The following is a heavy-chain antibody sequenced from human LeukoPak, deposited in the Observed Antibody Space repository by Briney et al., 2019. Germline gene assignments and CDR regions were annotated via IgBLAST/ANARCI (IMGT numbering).Heavy chain of an antibody. CDR1: GGTFSSYA. J-gene: IGHJ5*02. CDR3: ARDLDYYGSKWFDP. Sequence: SVKVSCKASGGTFSSYAISWVRQAPGQGLEWMGGIIPIFGTANYAQKFQGRVTITADESTSTAYMELSSLRSEDMAVYYCARDLDYYGSKWFDPWGQGTLVTVSS. CDR2: IIPIFGTA. D-gene: IGHD3-10*01. V-gene: IGHV1-69*13.